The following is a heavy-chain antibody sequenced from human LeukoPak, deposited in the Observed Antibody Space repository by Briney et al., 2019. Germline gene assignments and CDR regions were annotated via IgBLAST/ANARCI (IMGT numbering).Heavy chain of an antibody. Sequence: ASVKVSCKASGYTFTSYYMHWVRQAPGQGLEWMGIINPSGGSTSYAQKFQGRVTMTRDMSTSTDYMELSSLRSEDTALYYCARAMYSNSEGGPMDVWGKGTTVTVSS. CDR1: GYTFTSYY. V-gene: IGHV1-46*01. CDR3: ARAMYSNSEGGPMDV. J-gene: IGHJ6*03. CDR2: INPSGGST. D-gene: IGHD6-6*01.